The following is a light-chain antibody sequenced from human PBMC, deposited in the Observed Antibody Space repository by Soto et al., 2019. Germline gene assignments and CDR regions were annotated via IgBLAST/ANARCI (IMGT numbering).Light chain of an antibody. CDR1: SSDVGSYNL. J-gene: IGLJ1*01. CDR2: EVS. Sequence: QSALTQPASVSGSPGQSITLSCTGTSSDVGSYNLVSWYQQHPGKAPKVMIYEVSKRPSGVSNRFSGSKSGNTASLTISGLQAEDEADYYCCSYGGSYVFGPGT. CDR3: CSYGGSYV. V-gene: IGLV2-23*02.